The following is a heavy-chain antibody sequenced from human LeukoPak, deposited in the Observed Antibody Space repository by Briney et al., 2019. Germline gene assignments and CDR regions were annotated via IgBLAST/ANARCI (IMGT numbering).Heavy chain of an antibody. CDR1: GYTFTSYA. Sequence: ASVKVSCKASGYTFTSYAMHWVRQAPGQRLEWMGWINAGNGNTKCSQKLQGRVTMTTDTSTSTAYMELRSLRSDDTAVYYCARDGGSMSRVDYWGQGTLVTVSS. V-gene: IGHV1-3*01. CDR2: INAGNGNT. J-gene: IGHJ4*02. CDR3: ARDGGSMSRVDY. D-gene: IGHD3-10*01.